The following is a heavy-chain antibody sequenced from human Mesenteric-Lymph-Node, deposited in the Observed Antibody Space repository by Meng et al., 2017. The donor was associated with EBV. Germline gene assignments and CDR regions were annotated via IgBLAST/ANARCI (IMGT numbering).Heavy chain of an antibody. CDR3: SIWDTGALQNY. CDR1: GASFSGHY. D-gene: IGHD5-18*01. Sequence: QVNLQEWGAGLVKPSETLSLTCAAYGASFSGHYGGWMRQPPGKGLEWIGEIDPTGNTKYIPSLKSRVTISLDTSRNQLSLKLTSVTAADTAVYYCSIWDTGALQNYWGPGTLVTVSS. V-gene: IGHV4-34*01. J-gene: IGHJ4*02. CDR2: IDPTGNT.